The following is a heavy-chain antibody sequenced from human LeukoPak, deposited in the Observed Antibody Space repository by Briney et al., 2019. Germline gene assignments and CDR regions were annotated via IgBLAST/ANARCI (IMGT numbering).Heavy chain of an antibody. Sequence: GGSLRLSCAASEFTFSSYEMNWVRQAPGKGLEWGSSISSSGDTIYYGGSVKGRFPISRDNAKNSLYLQLNSLRAEDTAVYYCARVPRSSRIPIFRWGQGTLVTVSS. CDR1: EFTFSSYE. V-gene: IGHV3-48*03. CDR2: ISSSGDTI. D-gene: IGHD3-3*01. J-gene: IGHJ4*02. CDR3: ARVPRSSRIPIFR.